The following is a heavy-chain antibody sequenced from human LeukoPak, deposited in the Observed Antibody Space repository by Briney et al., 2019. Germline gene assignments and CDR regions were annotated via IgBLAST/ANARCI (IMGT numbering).Heavy chain of an antibody. CDR3: TTDARYCSSTSCYKSDY. D-gene: IGHD2-2*02. V-gene: IGHV3-15*01. CDR1: GFTFSNAW. J-gene: IGHJ4*02. CDR2: IKSKTDGGTT. Sequence: GGSLRLSCAASGFTFSNAWMSWVRQAPGKGLEWVGRIKSKTDGGTTDYAAPVKGRFTISRDDSKNTLYLQMNSLKTEDTAVYYCTTDARYCSSTSCYKSDYWGQGTLVTVSS.